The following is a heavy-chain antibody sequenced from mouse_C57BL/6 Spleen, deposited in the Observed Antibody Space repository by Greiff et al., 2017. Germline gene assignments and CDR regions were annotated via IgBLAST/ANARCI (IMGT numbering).Heavy chain of an antibody. V-gene: IGHV3-6*01. CDR1: GYSITSGYY. CDR3: ARGYYFDY. J-gene: IGHJ2*01. Sequence: DVQLQESGPGLVKPSQCLSLTCSVTGYSITSGYYWNWIRQFPGNKLEWMGYISYDGSNNYNPSLKNRISITRDTSKNQFFLKLNSVTTEDTATYYCARGYYFDYWGQGTTLTVSS. CDR2: ISYDGSN.